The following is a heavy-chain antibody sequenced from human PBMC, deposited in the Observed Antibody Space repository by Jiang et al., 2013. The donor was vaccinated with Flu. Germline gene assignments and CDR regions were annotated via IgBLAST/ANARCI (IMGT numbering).Heavy chain of an antibody. CDR3: ARDTPSSDYDSSGYSY. J-gene: IGHJ4*02. CDR2: IIPILGIA. CDR1: GGTFSSYA. V-gene: IGHV1-69*04. D-gene: IGHD3-22*01. Sequence: GAEVKKPGSSVKVSCKASGGTFSSYAISWVRQAPGQGLEWMGRIIPILGIANYAQKFQGRVTITADKSTSTAYMELSNLRSEDTAVYYCARDTPSSDYDSSGYSYWGQGTLVTVSS.